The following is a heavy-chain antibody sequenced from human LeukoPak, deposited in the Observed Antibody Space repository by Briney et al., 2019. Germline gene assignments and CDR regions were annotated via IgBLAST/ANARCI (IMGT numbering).Heavy chain of an antibody. Sequence: APLKVSCKASGFRFTSFGVSWGRQAPGHGLEWRGWISNYFRVTHYAEKFEDRVTMTIDTSTATAYMELRSLRYDDTAIYYGARDSDYSGNGNGDWFDPWGQGTVVTVSS. J-gene: IGHJ5*02. D-gene: IGHD4-11*01. CDR2: ISNYFRVT. CDR3: ARDSDYSGNGNGDWFDP. V-gene: IGHV1-18*04. CDR1: GFRFTSFG.